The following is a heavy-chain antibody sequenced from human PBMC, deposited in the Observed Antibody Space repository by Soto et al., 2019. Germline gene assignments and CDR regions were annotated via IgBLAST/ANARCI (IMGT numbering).Heavy chain of an antibody. J-gene: IGHJ1*01. Sequence: QVKLVQSGAEEKKSGASVKVSCKASGYTFTSYAMCWVRQAPGQRLEWMGWFNAGNGNTKYSQKFQGRVTITRETAARTASMALSSLRPEATALDCCGRSPGGWLSYQDGRGQGILVTVSP. CDR1: GYTFTSYA. CDR3: GRSPGGWLSYQDG. V-gene: IGHV1-3*05. D-gene: IGHD6-19*01. CDR2: FNAGNGNT.